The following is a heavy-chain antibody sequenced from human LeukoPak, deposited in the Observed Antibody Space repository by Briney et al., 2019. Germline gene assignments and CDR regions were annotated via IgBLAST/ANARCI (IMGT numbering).Heavy chain of an antibody. Sequence: PSETLSLTCTVPGGSISSGGYYWSWIRQPPGKGLEWIGYIYHSGSTYYNPSLKSRVTISVDRSKNQFSLKLSSVTAADTAVYYCARDMTTVPHRWFDPWGQGTLVTVSS. CDR2: IYHSGST. CDR1: GGSISSGGYY. CDR3: ARDMTTVPHRWFDP. D-gene: IGHD4-17*01. V-gene: IGHV4-30-2*01. J-gene: IGHJ5*02.